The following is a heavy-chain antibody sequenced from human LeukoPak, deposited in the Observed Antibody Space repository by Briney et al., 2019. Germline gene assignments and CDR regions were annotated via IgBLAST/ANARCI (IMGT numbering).Heavy chain of an antibody. Sequence: ASAKVSCKASGYTFTSYDIIWVRQATGQGLEWMGWMNPNSGNTGYAQKFQGRVTMTRNTSISTAYMELSSLRSEDTAVYYCARDDYGDNDAFDIWGQGTMVTVSS. V-gene: IGHV1-8*01. CDR3: ARDDYGDNDAFDI. J-gene: IGHJ3*02. CDR1: GYTFTSYD. CDR2: MNPNSGNT. D-gene: IGHD4-17*01.